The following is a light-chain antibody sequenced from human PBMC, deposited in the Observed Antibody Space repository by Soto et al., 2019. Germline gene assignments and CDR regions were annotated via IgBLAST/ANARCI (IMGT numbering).Light chain of an antibody. CDR2: AAS. V-gene: IGKV1-39*01. CDR3: QQSYSTPPWT. Sequence: IQMTQSPSSLSASVGDRVTITCRASQSISSYLNWYQQKPGKAPKLLIYAASSLQSGVPSRFSGSGSGTDFTLTISSLQPEDFATYYCQQSYSTPPWTFGQGTKVVIK. J-gene: IGKJ1*01. CDR1: QSISSY.